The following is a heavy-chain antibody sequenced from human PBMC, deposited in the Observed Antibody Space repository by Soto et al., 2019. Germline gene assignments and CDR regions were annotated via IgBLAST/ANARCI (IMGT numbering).Heavy chain of an antibody. V-gene: IGHV3-49*03. CDR3: TSTIFGVVIPGGYYYGMDV. CDR1: GFTFGDYA. J-gene: IGHJ6*02. Sequence: PGGSLRLSCAASGFTFGDYAMSWFRQAPGKGLEWVGFIRSKVYGGTTEYAASVKGRFTISRDDSISIAYLQMNSLRTEDTAVYYCTSTIFGVVIPGGYYYGMDVWGQGTTVTVSS. CDR2: IRSKVYGGTT. D-gene: IGHD3-3*01.